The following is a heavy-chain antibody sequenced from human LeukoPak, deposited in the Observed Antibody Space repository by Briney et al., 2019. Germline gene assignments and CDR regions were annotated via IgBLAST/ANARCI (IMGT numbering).Heavy chain of an antibody. J-gene: IGHJ6*03. Sequence: GGSLRLSCAASGFTFTDYYMSLIRQAPGKALQSVSHISSSGSTIYYADSVKGRFNIYRDKGQNSLYLEMNILRVEDTAVYYCARVPQRNQSLERAAKAYYCCMDVWGKGTVVTVSS. CDR3: ARVPQRNQSLERAAKAYYCCMDV. V-gene: IGHV3-11*01. D-gene: IGHD6-19*01. CDR1: GFTFTDYY. CDR2: ISSSGSTI.